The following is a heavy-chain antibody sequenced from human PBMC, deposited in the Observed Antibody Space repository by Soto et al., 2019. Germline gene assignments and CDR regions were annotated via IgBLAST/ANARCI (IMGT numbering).Heavy chain of an antibody. V-gene: IGHV1-8*01. D-gene: IGHD1-1*01. Sequence: ASVKVSCKASGYTFTSYDIYWVRQATGQGLEWMGWMNPNTGNSGYAQKFQGRVTMASDTSISTAHMELSSLRSEDTAVYYCARRAETNGWNGFGADKYYFDFWGQGTLVTVSS. CDR1: GYTFTSYD. J-gene: IGHJ4*02. CDR2: MNPNTGNS. CDR3: ARRAETNGWNGFGADKYYFDF.